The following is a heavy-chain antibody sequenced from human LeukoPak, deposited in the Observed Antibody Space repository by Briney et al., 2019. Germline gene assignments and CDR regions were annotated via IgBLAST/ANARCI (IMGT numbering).Heavy chain of an antibody. CDR2: ISDSGSRI. CDR3: ARVRGSYFPVFDY. V-gene: IGHV3-48*03. Sequence: GGSLRLSCAASGFTFSSYDMNWVRQAPGKGLEWISYISDSGSRIYYADSVKGRFTISRDNAKNSLYLQMNSLRAEDTAVYYCARVRGSYFPVFDYWGQGTLVTVSS. J-gene: IGHJ4*02. CDR1: GFTFSSYD. D-gene: IGHD1-26*01.